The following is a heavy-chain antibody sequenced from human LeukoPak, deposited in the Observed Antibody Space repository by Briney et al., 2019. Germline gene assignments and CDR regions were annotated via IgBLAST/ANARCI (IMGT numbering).Heavy chain of an antibody. J-gene: IGHJ3*02. V-gene: IGHV4-59*01. D-gene: IGHD6-6*01. Sequence: SETLSLTCTVSGGSMSFYYWSWIRQPPGEGPEWIGYIYESGSTNYSPSLKSRVTISVDTSKNQFSLNLRDVTAADTAVYYCARSSIWKDDPFDMWGQGTMVSVS. CDR2: IYESGST. CDR3: ARSSIWKDDPFDM. CDR1: GGSMSFYY.